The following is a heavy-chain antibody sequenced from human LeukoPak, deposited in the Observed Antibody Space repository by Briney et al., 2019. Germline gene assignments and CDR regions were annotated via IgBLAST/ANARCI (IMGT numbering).Heavy chain of an antibody. CDR2: ISYDGSNK. Sequence: PGGSLRLSCAASGFTFSSYGMHWVRQAPGKGLEWVAVISYDGSNKYYADSVKGRFTISRDNSKNTLYLQMNSLRAEDTAVYYCAKDISLSYCGGDCSLYYYGMDVWGQGTTVTVSS. CDR3: AKDISLSYCGGDCSLYYYGMDV. J-gene: IGHJ6*02. V-gene: IGHV3-30*18. D-gene: IGHD2-21*02. CDR1: GFTFSSYG.